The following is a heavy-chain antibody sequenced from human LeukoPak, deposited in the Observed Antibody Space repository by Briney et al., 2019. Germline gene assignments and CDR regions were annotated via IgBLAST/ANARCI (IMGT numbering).Heavy chain of an antibody. J-gene: IGHJ3*02. Sequence: GGSLRLSCAASGFTFSSYWMNWVRQAPGKGLEWVSSISSSGSYIYYADSVKGRFTISRDNAKNSLYLQMNSLRAEDTAVYYCARGRLLEWSGHAFDIWGQGTMVTVSS. V-gene: IGHV3-21*01. CDR1: GFTFSSYW. CDR2: ISSSGSYI. D-gene: IGHD3-3*01. CDR3: ARGRLLEWSGHAFDI.